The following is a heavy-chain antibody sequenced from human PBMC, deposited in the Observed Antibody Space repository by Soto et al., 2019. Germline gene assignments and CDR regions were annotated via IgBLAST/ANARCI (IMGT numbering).Heavy chain of an antibody. CDR2: IKSKTDGGTT. V-gene: IGHV3-15*07. CDR3: TTGKNYYDSSGYPREDYFDY. CDR1: GFTFSNAW. J-gene: IGHJ4*02. D-gene: IGHD3-22*01. Sequence: PWGSLRLSCAASGFTFSNAWMNWVRQAPGKGLEWVGRIKSKTDGGTTDYAAPVKGRFTISRDDSKNTLYLQMNSLKTEDTAVYYCTTGKNYYDSSGYPREDYFDYWGQGTLVTAPQ.